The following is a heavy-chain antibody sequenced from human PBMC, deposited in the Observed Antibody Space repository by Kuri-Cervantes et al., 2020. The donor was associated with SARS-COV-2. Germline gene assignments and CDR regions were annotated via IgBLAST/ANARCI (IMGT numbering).Heavy chain of an antibody. Sequence: SETLSLTCAVYGGSFSGYYWSWIRRPPGKGLEWIGEINHSGSTNYNPSLKSRVTISVGTSKNQFSLKLSSVTAADTVVYYCARRITMIWGGGYWYFDLWGRGTLVTVSS. CDR2: INHSGST. CDR1: GGSFSGYY. J-gene: IGHJ2*01. CDR3: ARRITMIWGGGYWYFDL. V-gene: IGHV4-34*01. D-gene: IGHD3-22*01.